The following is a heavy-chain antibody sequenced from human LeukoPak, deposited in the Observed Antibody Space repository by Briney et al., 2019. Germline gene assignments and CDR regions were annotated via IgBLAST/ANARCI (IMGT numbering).Heavy chain of an antibody. CDR1: GGSISGYY. CDR2: IYPSGST. D-gene: IGHD2/OR15-2a*01. Sequence: SETLSLTCKVSGGSISGYYWAWIRQPAGKGLEWIGRIYPSGSTNYNPSLKSRVSMSIDTSKNQFSLNLSSVTAADTAVYYCARDYFRKVNAFDIWGQGTVVTVSS. CDR3: ARDYFRKVNAFDI. V-gene: IGHV4-4*07. J-gene: IGHJ3*02.